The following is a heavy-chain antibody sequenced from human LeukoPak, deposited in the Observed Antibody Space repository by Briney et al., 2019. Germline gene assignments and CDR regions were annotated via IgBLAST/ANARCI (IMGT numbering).Heavy chain of an antibody. D-gene: IGHD3-22*01. J-gene: IGHJ6*03. V-gene: IGHV4-38-2*02. CDR3: ARGGYQTNYYYYYYMDV. Sequence: SETLSLTCTVSGYSISSGYYWGWIRQPPGKGLEWIGSIYHSGSTYYNPSLKSRVTISVDTSKNQFSLKLSSVTAADTAVYYCARGGYQTNYYYYYYMDVWGKGTTVTISS. CDR2: IYHSGST. CDR1: GYSISSGYY.